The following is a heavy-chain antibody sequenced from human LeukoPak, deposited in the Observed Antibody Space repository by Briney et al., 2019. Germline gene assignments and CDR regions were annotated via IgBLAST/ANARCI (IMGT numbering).Heavy chain of an antibody. J-gene: IGHJ4*02. V-gene: IGHV4-59*08. Sequence: SETLSLTCTVSGDSISSYYWSWIRQPPGKGLEWIGYIYYSGSTNYNPSLKSRVTISVDASKNQFSLRLSSVTAADTAVYYCARHARESGHYWGQGTLVTVSS. CDR3: ARHARESGHY. CDR1: GDSISSYY. D-gene: IGHD1-14*01. CDR2: IYYSGST.